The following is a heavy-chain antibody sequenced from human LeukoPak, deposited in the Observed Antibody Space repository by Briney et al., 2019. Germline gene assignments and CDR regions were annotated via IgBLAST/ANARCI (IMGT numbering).Heavy chain of an antibody. D-gene: IGHD5-24*01. J-gene: IGHJ4*02. Sequence: PGGSLRLSCAASGFTFSSYRMNWVRQAPGEGQEWVSLISSNSSHTYNADSVKGRFTISRDNAKNSLYLEMNSLRVEDTAVYYCARTRDGYNFGPFDCWGQGTLVTVSS. CDR1: GFTFSSYR. CDR3: ARTRDGYNFGPFDC. CDR2: ISSNSSHT. V-gene: IGHV3-21*01.